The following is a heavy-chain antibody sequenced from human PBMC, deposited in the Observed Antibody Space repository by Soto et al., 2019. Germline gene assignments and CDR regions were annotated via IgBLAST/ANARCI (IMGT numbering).Heavy chain of an antibody. J-gene: IGHJ6*02. Sequence: SVKVSCKASGGTFSSYAISWVRQAPGQGLEWMGGIIPIFGTANYAQKFQGRVTITADESTSTAYMELSSLRSEDTAVYYCASPYGDYGVSGLGYYYGMDVWGQGTTVTVSS. V-gene: IGHV1-69*13. D-gene: IGHD4-17*01. CDR3: ASPYGDYGVSGLGYYYGMDV. CDR2: IIPIFGTA. CDR1: GGTFSSYA.